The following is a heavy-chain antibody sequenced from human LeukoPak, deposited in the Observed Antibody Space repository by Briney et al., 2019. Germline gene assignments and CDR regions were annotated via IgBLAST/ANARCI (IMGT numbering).Heavy chain of an antibody. CDR1: GSTFSTYS. Sequence: PGGSLRPSCAASGSTFSTYSMNWVRQAPGKGLEWVSYISSGGSTTHDADSVKGRFTISRDNAKNSLYLQMNSLRAEDTAVYYCARDPAGAGIYYDYWGQGTLVTVSS. CDR3: ARDPAGAGIYYDY. V-gene: IGHV3-48*01. J-gene: IGHJ4*02. D-gene: IGHD6-19*01. CDR2: ISSGGSTT.